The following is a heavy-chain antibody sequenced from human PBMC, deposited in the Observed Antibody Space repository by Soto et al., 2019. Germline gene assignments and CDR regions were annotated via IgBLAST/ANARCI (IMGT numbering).Heavy chain of an antibody. V-gene: IGHV1-3*05. D-gene: IGHD2-15*01. Sequence: QVQLVQSGAEEKKPGASVKVSCKASGYTFTSYAMHWVRQAPGQRLEWMGWINAGNGNTKYSQKFQGRVTITRDTSASTAYMELSSLRSEDTAVYYCARGGLRGDWFDPWCQGTLVTVSS. CDR2: INAGNGNT. CDR3: ARGGLRGDWFDP. J-gene: IGHJ5*02. CDR1: GYTFTSYA.